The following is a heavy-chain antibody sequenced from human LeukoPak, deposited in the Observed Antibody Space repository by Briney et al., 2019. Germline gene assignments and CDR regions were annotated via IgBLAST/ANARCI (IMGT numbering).Heavy chain of an antibody. CDR3: ARGGGLDV. CDR1: GFTFSSYW. J-gene: IGHJ6*02. Sequence: PGGSLRLSCAASGFTFSSYWMNWARQAPGKGLEWVASINHNGNVNYYVDSVKGRFTISRDNAKNSLYPQMSNLRAEDTAVYFCARGGGLDVWGQGPRSPSP. V-gene: IGHV3-7*03. D-gene: IGHD3-16*01. CDR2: INHNGNVN.